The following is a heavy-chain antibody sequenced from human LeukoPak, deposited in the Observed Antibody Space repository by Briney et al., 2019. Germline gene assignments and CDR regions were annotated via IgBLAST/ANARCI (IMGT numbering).Heavy chain of an antibody. CDR2: IFHSGST. Sequence: SGTLSLTCAVSGVSISSSWWSWVRQPPGKGLEWIGEIFHSGSTNYNPSLKSRVTISVDKSKNHFSLELTSVTAADTAVYYCTCHSGWSGPSEWGQGTLVIVSS. J-gene: IGHJ4*02. CDR3: TCHSGWSGPSE. CDR1: GVSISSSW. V-gene: IGHV4-4*02. D-gene: IGHD6-19*01.